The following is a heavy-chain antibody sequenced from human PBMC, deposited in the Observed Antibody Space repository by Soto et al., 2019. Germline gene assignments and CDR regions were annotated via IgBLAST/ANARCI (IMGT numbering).Heavy chain of an antibody. D-gene: IGHD6-19*01. V-gene: IGHV1-3*01. CDR1: GYTFTSYA. J-gene: IGHJ4*02. CDR3: ARVRYSSGWQYDY. CDR2: INAGNGNT. Sequence: EASVKVSCKASGYTFTSYAMHWVRQAPGQRLEWMGWINAGNGNTKYSQKFQGRVTITRDTSASTAYMELSSLRSEDTAVYYCARVRYSSGWQYDYWGQGTLVTVSS.